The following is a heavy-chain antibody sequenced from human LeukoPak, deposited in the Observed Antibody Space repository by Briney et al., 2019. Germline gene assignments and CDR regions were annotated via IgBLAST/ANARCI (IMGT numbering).Heavy chain of an antibody. CDR3: ARHGASGSYLYYFDY. D-gene: IGHD1-26*01. V-gene: IGHV4-59*08. CDR1: GGSISTYS. CDR2: IYYSGST. Sequence: SETLSLTCTVSGGSISTYSWSWLRQTPGKGLERIAYIYYSGSTNYNPSLKTRVTLSVDTSKNQFSLKLSSVTAADTPVYFCARHGASGSYLYYFDYWGQGTLVTVSS. J-gene: IGHJ4*02.